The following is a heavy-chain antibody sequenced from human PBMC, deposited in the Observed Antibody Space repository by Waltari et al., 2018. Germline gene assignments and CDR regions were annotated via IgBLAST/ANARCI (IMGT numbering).Heavy chain of an antibody. CDR1: GFTYRNYP. Sequence: EVQLVDAGGGLVQPGGSLRLSCAASGFTYRNYPLTWVRQAPGKGLAWVASISSTGGTTHYAASVKGRFTIARDDSKNTLYLQMHNLRAEDTVVYYCAKGAQYQLLYFYFDSWGQGTLVTVSS. J-gene: IGHJ4*02. D-gene: IGHD2-2*02. CDR2: ISSTGGTT. CDR3: AKGAQYQLLYFYFDS. V-gene: IGHV3-23*04.